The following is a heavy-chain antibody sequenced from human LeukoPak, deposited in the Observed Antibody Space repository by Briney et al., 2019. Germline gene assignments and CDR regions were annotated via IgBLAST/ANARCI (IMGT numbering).Heavy chain of an antibody. CDR2: IYSGGST. CDR1: GFTVSSNY. Sequence: GGSLRLSCAASGFTVSSNYMSWVRQAPGKGLEWVSVIYSGGSTYYADSAKGRFTISRDNSKNTLYLQMNSLRAEDTAVYYCAKKGVFGVVITHFDYWGQGTLVTVSS. CDR3: AKKGVFGVVITHFDY. D-gene: IGHD3-3*01. V-gene: IGHV3-53*01. J-gene: IGHJ4*02.